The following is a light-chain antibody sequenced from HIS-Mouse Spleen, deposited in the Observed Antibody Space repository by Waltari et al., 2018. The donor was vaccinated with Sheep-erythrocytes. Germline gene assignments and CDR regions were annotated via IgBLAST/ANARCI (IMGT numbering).Light chain of an antibody. J-gene: IGLJ2*01. Sequence: SYVLTQPPSVSVAPGPTARITCGGNNIGSKSVHWYQQKPGQAPVLVVYDDSDRPSGFPERFSGSNSGNTATLTISRVEAGDEADYYCQVWDSSSDHPVFGGGTKLTVL. V-gene: IGLV3-21*02. CDR2: DDS. CDR1: NIGSKS. CDR3: QVWDSSSDHPV.